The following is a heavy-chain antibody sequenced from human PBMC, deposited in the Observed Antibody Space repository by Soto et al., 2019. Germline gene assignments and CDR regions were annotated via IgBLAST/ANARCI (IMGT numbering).Heavy chain of an antibody. D-gene: IGHD2-15*01. Sequence: PGGSLRLSCAASWFTFSTYSMHWVRQAPGKGLEWVSYISSRSSTIYYADSVNGRFTISRDNAKNSLCLQMNSLRAEDTAVYDCTRDYCSGGSCYSTYSDYWGQGTLVTVSS. CDR2: ISSRSSTI. CDR1: WFTFSTYS. J-gene: IGHJ4*02. V-gene: IGHV3-48*01. CDR3: TRDYCSGGSCYSTYSDY.